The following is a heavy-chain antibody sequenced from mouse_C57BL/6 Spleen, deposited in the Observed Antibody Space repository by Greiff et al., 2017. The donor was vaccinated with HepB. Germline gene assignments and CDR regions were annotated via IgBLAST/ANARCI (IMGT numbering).Heavy chain of an antibody. D-gene: IGHD1-1*01. J-gene: IGHJ1*03. V-gene: IGHV1-80*01. CDR3: ARWADYYGSRGNGYWYFDV. CDR1: GYAFSSYW. Sequence: QVQLQQSGAELVKPGASVKISCKASGYAFSSYWMNWVKQRPGKGLEWIGQIYPGDGDTNYNGKFKGKATLTADKSSSTAYMQLSSLTSEDSAVYFCARWADYYGSRGNGYWYFDVWGTGTTVTVSS. CDR2: IYPGDGDT.